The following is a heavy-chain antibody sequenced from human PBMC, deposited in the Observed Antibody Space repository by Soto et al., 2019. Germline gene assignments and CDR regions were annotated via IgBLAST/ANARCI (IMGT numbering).Heavy chain of an antibody. CDR3: ARAVVLVASPYYFDC. J-gene: IGHJ4*02. V-gene: IGHV3-30-3*01. Sequence: QVQLVESGGGVVQPGRSLRLSCAASGFTFRDYAVHWVRQAPGKGLEWVAVISYDGNNQNYADSVKGRFTVSRDNSENTLYLQRNSLRAEDTAVYYCARAVVLVASPYYFDCWGQGTLVTVSS. CDR2: ISYDGNNQ. CDR1: GFTFRDYA. D-gene: IGHD2-15*01.